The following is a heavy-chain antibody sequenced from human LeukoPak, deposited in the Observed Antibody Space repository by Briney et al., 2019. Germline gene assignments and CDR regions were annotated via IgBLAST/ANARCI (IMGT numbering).Heavy chain of an antibody. D-gene: IGHD6-19*01. V-gene: IGHV3-30*03. CDR1: GFTFSSYG. J-gene: IGHJ4*02. CDR2: ITYDGSNK. CDR3: AICHWYSSGCRNDY. Sequence: GGSLRLSWAASGFTFSSYGMHWVRQAPGKGLEWVAVITYDGSNKYYADSVKGRFTISRDNSKNTLYLQMNSLRAEDTAVYYCAICHWYSSGCRNDYWGQGTLVTVSS.